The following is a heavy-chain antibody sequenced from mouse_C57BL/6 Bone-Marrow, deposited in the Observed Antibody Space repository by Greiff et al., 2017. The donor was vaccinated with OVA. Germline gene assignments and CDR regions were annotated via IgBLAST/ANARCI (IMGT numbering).Heavy chain of an antibody. J-gene: IGHJ4*01. CDR2: INPNNGGT. Sequence: VQLQQSGPELVKPGASVKISCKASGYTFTDYYMNWVKQSHGKSLEWIGDINPNNGGTSYNQKFKGKATLTVDKSSSTAYMELRSLTSEDSAVYYCAPRAYYGYDEGYYYAMDYWGQGTSVTVSS. V-gene: IGHV1-26*01. CDR3: APRAYYGYDEGYYYAMDY. D-gene: IGHD2-9*01. CDR1: GYTFTDYY.